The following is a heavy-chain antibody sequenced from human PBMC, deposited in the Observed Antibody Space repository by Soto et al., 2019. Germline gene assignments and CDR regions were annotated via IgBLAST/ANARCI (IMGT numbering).Heavy chain of an antibody. J-gene: IGHJ4*02. CDR2: ISAYNGNT. CDR3: ARDLAVALIDY. CDR1: GYSFTSYG. V-gene: IGHV1-18*01. D-gene: IGHD6-19*01. Sequence: QVQLVQSGAEVKKPGASVKVSCKASGYSFTSYGISWVRQAPGQGLEWRGWISAYNGNTKYAQKLQGRVTMTTDTTTSTAYMELRSVRSDDTAVDYCARDLAVALIDYWGQGTLVTVSS.